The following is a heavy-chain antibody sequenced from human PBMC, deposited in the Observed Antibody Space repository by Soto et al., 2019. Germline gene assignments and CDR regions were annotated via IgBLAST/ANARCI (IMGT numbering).Heavy chain of an antibody. J-gene: IGHJ4*02. CDR2: MYFTGST. D-gene: IGHD2-21*01. V-gene: IGHV4-31*03. CDR3: ARHIRAYCYGPPAD. CDR1: GASISTVGYY. Sequence: QVQLQESGPGLVEPSQTLSLTCTVSGASISTVGYYWTWIRQRPGEGLEWIGHMYFTGSTYHTSSLKSRVTISEDTSKNQFSLTLTSVTAADKAIYFCARHIRAYCYGPPADWGQGTLVTVSS.